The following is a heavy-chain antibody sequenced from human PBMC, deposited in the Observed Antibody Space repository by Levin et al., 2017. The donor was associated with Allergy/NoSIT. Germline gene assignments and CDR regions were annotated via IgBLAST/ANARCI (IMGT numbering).Heavy chain of an antibody. CDR1: GVPISSGGYS. Sequence: SQTPSLTCAVSGVPISSGGYSWSWIRQPPGKGLEWIGNIYLSGSTNDNPSPKSRVTISVDRSKNQFSLKLSYVTAADTAVYYCARVAGYSYGYYFDYWGPGTLVTVSS. V-gene: IGHV4-30-2*01. CDR2: IYLSGST. CDR3: ARVAGYSYGYYFDY. J-gene: IGHJ4*02. D-gene: IGHD5-18*01.